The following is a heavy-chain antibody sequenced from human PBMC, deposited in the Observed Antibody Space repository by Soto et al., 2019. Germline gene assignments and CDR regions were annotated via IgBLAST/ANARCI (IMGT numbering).Heavy chain of an antibody. V-gene: IGHV3-33*01. D-gene: IGHD1-26*01. CDR2: IWYDGSNK. CDR1: GFAFSTYD. Sequence: QVQLVESGGGVVQPGRSLRLSCAASGFAFSTYDIHWVRQAPGKGLEWVAVIWYDGSNKYYADSVKGRFTISRDNSKNTLYLQMESLRAEDTAVYYCARAVGPYDYWGQGTLVTVSS. CDR3: ARAVGPYDY. J-gene: IGHJ4*02.